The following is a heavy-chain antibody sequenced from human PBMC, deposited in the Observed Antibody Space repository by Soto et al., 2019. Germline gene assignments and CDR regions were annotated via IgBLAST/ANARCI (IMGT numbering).Heavy chain of an antibody. CDR1: GYSFTSYW. V-gene: IGHV5-10-1*01. D-gene: IGHD3-3*01. Sequence: PGESLKLSCKGSGYSFTSYWISWVRQMPGKGLEWMGRIDPSDSYTNYSPSFQGHVTISADKSISTAYLQWSSLKASDTAMYYCARGYADFWSGYYIYYYYGMDVWGQGTTVTVSS. J-gene: IGHJ6*02. CDR2: IDPSDSYT. CDR3: ARGYADFWSGYYIYYYYGMDV.